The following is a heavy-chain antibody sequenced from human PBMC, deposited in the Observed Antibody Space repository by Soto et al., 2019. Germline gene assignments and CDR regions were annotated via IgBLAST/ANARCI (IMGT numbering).Heavy chain of an antibody. CDR2: INHSGST. J-gene: IGHJ6*02. D-gene: IGHD6-19*01. CDR3: ARYAVSGWYGGYYYYGMDV. Sequence: SETLSLTCAVYGGSFSGYYWSWIRQPPGKGLEWIGEINHSGSTNYNPSLKSRVTISVDTSKNQFSLKLSSVTAADTAVYYCARYAVSGWYGGYYYYGMDVWGQGTTVTVSS. V-gene: IGHV4-34*01. CDR1: GGSFSGYY.